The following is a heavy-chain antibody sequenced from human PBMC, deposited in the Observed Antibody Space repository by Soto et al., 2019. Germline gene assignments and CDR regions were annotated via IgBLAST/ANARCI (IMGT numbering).Heavy chain of an antibody. V-gene: IGHV2-5*02. D-gene: IGHD6-19*01. CDR1: GFSLSTNGMG. J-gene: IGHJ2*01. CDR2: VYWDDDK. CDR3: ALLHSSGWYPSWYFDL. Sequence: QITLKESGPTLVKPTQTLTLTCTFSGFSLSTNGMGVGWIRQPPAKALEWIALVYWDDDKRYSPSLQSRLTLSKDTSNNQVILTMTNMDPVDTATYYCALLHSSGWYPSWYFDLWGRGTLVTVSS.